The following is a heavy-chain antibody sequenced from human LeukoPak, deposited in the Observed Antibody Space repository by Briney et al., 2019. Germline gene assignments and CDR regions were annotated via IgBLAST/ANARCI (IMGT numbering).Heavy chain of an antibody. J-gene: IGHJ4*02. Sequence: GGSLRLSCAASGFTFSSYAMHWVRQAPGKGLEWVAVISHDGSNKYYADSVKGRFTISRDNSKNTLYLQMNSLRAEDTAVYYCARVGAPYCSGGSCYSGSLVYWGQGTLVTVSS. D-gene: IGHD2-15*01. V-gene: IGHV3-30-3*01. CDR2: ISHDGSNK. CDR3: ARVGAPYCSGGSCYSGSLVY. CDR1: GFTFSSYA.